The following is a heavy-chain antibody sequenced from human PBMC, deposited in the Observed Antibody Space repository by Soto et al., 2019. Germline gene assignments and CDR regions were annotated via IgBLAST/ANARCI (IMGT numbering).Heavy chain of an antibody. V-gene: IGHV3-20*04. D-gene: IGHD3-22*01. J-gene: IGHJ4*02. CDR3: ARATQSYYDTSGYYSYVH. CDR1: GFTFSSYA. CDR2: INWNGGSK. Sequence: PGGSLRLSCAASGFTFSSYAMSWVRQAPGKGLEWVAGINWNGGSKGYADSVKGRFTISRDNAKSSLYLQMNNLRAEDTAFYFCARATQSYYDTSGYYSYVHWGQGAQVTVSS.